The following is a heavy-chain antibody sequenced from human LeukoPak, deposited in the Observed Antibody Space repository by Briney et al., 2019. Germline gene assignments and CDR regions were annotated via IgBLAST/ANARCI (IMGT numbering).Heavy chain of an antibody. J-gene: IGHJ4*02. CDR1: GFTFSSYG. V-gene: IGHV3-33*01. CDR2: IWYDGSNK. Sequence: PXGSLRLSCAASGFTFSSYGMHWVRQAPGKGLEWVAVIWYDGSNKYYADSVKGRFTISRDNSKNTLYLQMNSLRAEDTAVYYCAREDYDSSGYGYWGQGTLVTVSS. CDR3: AREDYDSSGYGY. D-gene: IGHD3-22*01.